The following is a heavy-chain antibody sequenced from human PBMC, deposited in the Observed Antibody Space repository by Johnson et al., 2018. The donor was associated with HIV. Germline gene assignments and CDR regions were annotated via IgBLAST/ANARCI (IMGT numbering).Heavy chain of an antibody. D-gene: IGHD3-16*01. CDR2: IKQDGSEK. CDR3: ARGRGALDI. V-gene: IGHV3-7*04. J-gene: IGHJ3*02. CDR1: GFTFSSYW. Sequence: VQLVESGGGLVQPGGSLRLSCAASGFTFSSYWMSWVRQAPGKGLEWVANIKQDGSEKYYVDSVTGRFTISRDNAKNSLYLQMNSLTADDTAVYYCARGRGALDIWGQGTVVTISS.